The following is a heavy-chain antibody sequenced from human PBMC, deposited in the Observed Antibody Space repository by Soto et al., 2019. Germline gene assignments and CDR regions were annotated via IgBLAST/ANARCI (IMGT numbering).Heavy chain of an antibody. CDR1: GFTFSSYA. V-gene: IGHV3-23*01. Sequence: PGGSLRLSCAASGFTFSSYAMSWVRQTPGKGLEWVSAISGSVTGTYYADSVKGRFTISRDNSKNTLYLQMNSLRAEDTAVYYCAKDLETSFGAGIHQQYYYYYYGMDVWGQGTTVTVSS. D-gene: IGHD3-3*01. CDR2: ISGSVTGT. J-gene: IGHJ6*02. CDR3: AKDLETSFGAGIHQQYYYYYYGMDV.